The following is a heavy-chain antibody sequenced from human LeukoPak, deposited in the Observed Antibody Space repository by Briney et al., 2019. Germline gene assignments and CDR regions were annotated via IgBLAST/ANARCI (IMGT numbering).Heavy chain of an antibody. D-gene: IGHD5-18*01. CDR1: AFRFSSSW. J-gene: IGHJ4*02. V-gene: IGHV3-74*01. CDR3: ARGKYSYGPFDY. CDR2: INSDGTST. Sequence: AGRSLSPSCAASAFRFSSSWMHWVSHDPGKGLVWVSRINSDGTSTSYADSVKGRFTISRDNAKNTLYLQMNSLRADDTAVYYCARGKYSYGPFDYWGQGTLVTVSS.